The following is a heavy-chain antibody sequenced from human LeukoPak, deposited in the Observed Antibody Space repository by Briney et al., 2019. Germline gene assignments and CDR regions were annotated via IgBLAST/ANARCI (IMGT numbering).Heavy chain of an antibody. CDR3: ARDDVDNALDY. V-gene: IGHV1-18*04. J-gene: IGHJ4*02. CDR2: ISPYLGNT. CDR1: GYNFVQYG. Sequence: ASVTASCKASGYNFVQYGFSWVRQAPGQGLAWMAWISPYLGNTVFAQRFQDRITLTTDTSTTTAYMELRSLISNDTAVYYCARDDVDNALDYWGQGTPVTVSS. D-gene: IGHD1-1*01.